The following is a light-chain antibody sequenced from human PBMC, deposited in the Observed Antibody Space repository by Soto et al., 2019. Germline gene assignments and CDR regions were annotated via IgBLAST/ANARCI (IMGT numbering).Light chain of an antibody. V-gene: IGKV1-5*01. CDR2: DAS. Sequence: DIQMAQSPSTLSASVGDRVTITCLASQSISSWLAWYQQKPGKAPKLLIYDASSLESGGPSRFSGSGSGTEFTLTISSLQPDDFATYYRQQYYSDRKVGKSTKVDI. CDR3: QQYYSDRK. J-gene: IGKJ1*01. CDR1: QSISSW.